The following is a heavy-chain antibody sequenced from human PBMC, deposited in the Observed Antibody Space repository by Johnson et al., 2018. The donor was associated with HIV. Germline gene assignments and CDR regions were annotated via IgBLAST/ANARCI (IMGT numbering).Heavy chain of an antibody. V-gene: IGHV3-53*01. CDR2: IYSGGST. CDR3: ARGPKNPGLDAFDI. D-gene: IGHD1-14*01. CDR1: GFTVSSNF. Sequence: VQLVESGGGLIQPGGSLRLSCVGSGFTVSSNFMSWVRQAPGKGLEWVSVIYSGGSTYYADSVKGRFTISRDDSKNSLYMQMNSLKTEDTAVYYCARGPKNPGLDAFDIWGQGTMVTVSS. J-gene: IGHJ3*02.